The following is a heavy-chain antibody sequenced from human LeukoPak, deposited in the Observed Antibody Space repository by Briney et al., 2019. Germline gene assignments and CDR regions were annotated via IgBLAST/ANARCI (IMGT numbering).Heavy chain of an antibody. D-gene: IGHD3-10*01. V-gene: IGHV3-30*02. CDR1: GFTFSSYG. Sequence: GGSLRLSCAASGFTFSSYGMHWVRQAPGKGLEWVAFIRYDGSNKYYADSVKGRFTISRDNAKNTLYLQMNSLRAEDTAVYYCARGRLLWFGESTYYMDVWGKGTTVTVSS. CDR2: IRYDGSNK. CDR3: ARGRLLWFGESTYYMDV. J-gene: IGHJ6*03.